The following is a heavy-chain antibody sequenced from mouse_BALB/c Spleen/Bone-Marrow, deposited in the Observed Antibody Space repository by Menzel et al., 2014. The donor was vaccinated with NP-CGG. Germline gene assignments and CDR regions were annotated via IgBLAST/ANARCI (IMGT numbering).Heavy chain of an antibody. D-gene: IGHD1-1*01. CDR2: IDPANGNT. CDR3: AMYYYGSSLFAY. J-gene: IGHJ3*01. CDR1: GFNIKDTY. V-gene: IGHV14-3*02. Sequence: EVQRVESGAELVKSGASVKLSCTASGFNIKDTYMHWVKQRPEQGLEWIGGIDPANGNTKYDPKFQGKATITADTSSNTAYLQLSSLTSEDTAVYYCAMYYYGSSLFAYWGQGTLVTVSA.